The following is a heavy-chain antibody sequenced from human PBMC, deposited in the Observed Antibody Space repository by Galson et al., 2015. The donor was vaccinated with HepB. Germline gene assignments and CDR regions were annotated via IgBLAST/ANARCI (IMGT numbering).Heavy chain of an antibody. CDR1: GFSLSTREAG. CDR2: IYGNDDE. V-gene: IGHV2-5*01. CDR3: AYKVIRLDWFGP. D-gene: IGHD2-21*01. Sequence: PALVKPTQTLTLTCTFSGFSLSTREAGVGWIRQPPGKALEWLAIIYGNDDERYRPSLNSRLTITKDNSKNQVTLTMTNMDPVDTATYYCAYKVIRLDWFGPWGQGTLVTVSS. J-gene: IGHJ5*02.